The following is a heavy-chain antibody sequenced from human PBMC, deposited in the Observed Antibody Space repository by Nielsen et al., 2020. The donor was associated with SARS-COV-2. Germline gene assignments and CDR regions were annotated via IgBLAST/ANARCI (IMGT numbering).Heavy chain of an antibody. J-gene: IGHJ4*02. D-gene: IGHD3-22*01. Sequence: ASVKVSCKASGYTFTSYYIHWVRQAPGEGLRWMGMINPSLSSTDYAQEFQGRLTLTRDTSTSTVYMELSSLRSEDTAVYYCAREWDDYDSSAYDVWGQGTLVIVSA. CDR3: AREWDDYDSSAYDV. CDR2: INPSLSST. V-gene: IGHV1-46*01. CDR1: GYTFTSYY.